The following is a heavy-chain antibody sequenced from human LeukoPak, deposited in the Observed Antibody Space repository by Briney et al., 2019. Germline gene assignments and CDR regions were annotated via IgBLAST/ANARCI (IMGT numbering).Heavy chain of an antibody. CDR1: GGAFSSYY. J-gene: IGHJ3*02. V-gene: IGHV4-34*01. CDR2: INHSGST. D-gene: IGHD2-2*01. CDR3: ARGPPDCSSTSCYAFDAFDI. Sequence: PSETLSLTCAVYGGAFSSYYWTWIRQPPGKGLEWIGEINHSGSTNYNPSLKSRVTISVDTSKNQFSLKLSSVTAADTAVYYCARGPPDCSSTSCYAFDAFDIWGQGTMVTVSS.